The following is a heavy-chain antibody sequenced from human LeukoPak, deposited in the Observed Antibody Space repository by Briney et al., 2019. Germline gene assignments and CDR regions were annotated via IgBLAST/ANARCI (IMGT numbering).Heavy chain of an antibody. CDR2: MNPNSGNT. CDR3: ARGYGDYYPMDV. J-gene: IGHJ6*03. D-gene: IGHD4-17*01. Sequence: ASVKVSCKASGYTFTSYDINWVRQATGQGLEWMGWMNPNSGNTGYAQKFQGRVTMTRNTSISTAYMELSSLRSEDTAVYYCARGYGDYYPMDVWGKGTTVTVSS. CDR1: GYTFTSYD. V-gene: IGHV1-8*01.